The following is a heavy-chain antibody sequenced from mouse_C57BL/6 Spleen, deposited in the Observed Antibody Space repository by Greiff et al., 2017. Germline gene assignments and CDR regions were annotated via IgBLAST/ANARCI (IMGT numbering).Heavy chain of an antibody. V-gene: IGHV1-52*01. J-gene: IGHJ2*01. CDR1: GYTFTSYW. D-gene: IGHD1-1*01. CDR2: IDPSDSDT. Sequence: QVQLQPPGAELVRPGSSVQLSCKASGYTFTSYWLHWVKQRPIQGLEWIGNIDPSDSDTHYNQKFKDKATLTVDTSSSPAYMQLSSLTSEDSAVYDFDRGLSTTVVRDYFDYWGQGTTLTVSS. CDR3: DRGLSTTVVRDYFDY.